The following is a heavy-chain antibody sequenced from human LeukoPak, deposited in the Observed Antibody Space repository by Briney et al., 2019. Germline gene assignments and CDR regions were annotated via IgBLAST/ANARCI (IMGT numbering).Heavy chain of an antibody. CDR2: MNPNSGNT. Sequence: GASVKVSCKASGYTFTSYDINWVRQATGQGLEWMGWMNPNSGNTGYAQKFQGRVTMTRNTSISTAYMELSSLRSEDTAVYYCARKVHSSSWYRWNYYYYGMDVWGQGTTVTVSS. D-gene: IGHD6-13*01. CDR1: GYTFTSYD. V-gene: IGHV1-8*01. J-gene: IGHJ6*02. CDR3: ARKVHSSSWYRWNYYYYGMDV.